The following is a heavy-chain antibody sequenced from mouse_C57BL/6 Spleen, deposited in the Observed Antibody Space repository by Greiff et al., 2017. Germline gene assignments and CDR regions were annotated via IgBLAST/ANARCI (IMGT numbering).Heavy chain of an antibody. CDR3: VRGGYGYGGNYYAMDY. J-gene: IGHJ4*01. CDR2: IRSKSSNYAT. Sequence: EVMLVESGGGLVQPKGSLKLSCAASGFTFNTYAMHWVRQAPGKGLEWVARIRSKSSNYATYSADSVKDRFTISRDDSQSMLYLQMNNLKTEDTAMYYCVRGGYGYGGNYYAMDYWGQGTSVTVSS. V-gene: IGHV10-3*01. D-gene: IGHD2-2*01. CDR1: GFTFNTYA.